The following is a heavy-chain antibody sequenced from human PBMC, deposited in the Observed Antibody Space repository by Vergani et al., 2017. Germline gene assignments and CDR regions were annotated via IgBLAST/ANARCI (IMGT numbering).Heavy chain of an antibody. CDR1: GYTFTDYY. CDR3: ATVYYYGSGSNNNGFDP. J-gene: IGHJ5*02. D-gene: IGHD3-10*01. CDR2: VEPEDGET. Sequence: EVQLVQSGAEVKKPGATVKISCKVSGYTFTDYYMHWVQQAPGKGLEWMGLVEPEDGETIYAEKFQGRVTITADTSTDTAYMELSSLRSEDTAVYYCATVYYYGSGSNNNGFDPWGQGTLVTVSS. V-gene: IGHV1-69-2*01.